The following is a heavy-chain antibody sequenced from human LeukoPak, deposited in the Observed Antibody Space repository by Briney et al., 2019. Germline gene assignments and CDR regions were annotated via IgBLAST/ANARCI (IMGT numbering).Heavy chain of an antibody. Sequence: ASVKVSCKASGYTFISYGITWVRQAPGQGLEGMGWISVYNGDTKYAQKLQGRVTMTTDTSTSTAYMELRSLRSDDTAVYYCARDSKVENGWFGSNWFDPWGQGTLVTVSS. J-gene: IGHJ5*02. CDR1: GYTFISYG. CDR2: ISVYNGDT. CDR3: ARDSKVENGWFGSNWFDP. D-gene: IGHD3-10*01. V-gene: IGHV1-18*01.